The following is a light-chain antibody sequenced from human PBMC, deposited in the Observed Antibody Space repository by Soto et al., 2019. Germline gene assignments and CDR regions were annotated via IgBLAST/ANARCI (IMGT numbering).Light chain of an antibody. CDR3: QQYLVTPWT. J-gene: IGKJ1*01. Sequence: EIVLTQSPVTLSLSPGERATLSCRASQSISSSFLAWYQQKPGQAPRLLIHGASNRATGIPDRFSGSGSGTDFTLTIGRLEPEDFAVYYCQQYLVTPWTFGQGTKVDIK. CDR1: QSISSSF. V-gene: IGKV3-20*01. CDR2: GAS.